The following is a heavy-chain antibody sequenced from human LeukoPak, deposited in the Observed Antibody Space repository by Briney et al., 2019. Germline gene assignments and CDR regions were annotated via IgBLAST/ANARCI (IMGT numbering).Heavy chain of an antibody. CDR1: GFTFSNYW. V-gene: IGHV3-30*14. Sequence: GGSLRLSCAASGFTFSNYWMHWVRQAPGKGLEWVAVISYDGSSKFHADSVNGRFTISRDNSKNTLYLQMNSLRAEDTAVYYCARDSQSTADYWGQGTLVTVSS. D-gene: IGHD2-2*01. CDR3: ARDSQSTADY. J-gene: IGHJ4*02. CDR2: ISYDGSSK.